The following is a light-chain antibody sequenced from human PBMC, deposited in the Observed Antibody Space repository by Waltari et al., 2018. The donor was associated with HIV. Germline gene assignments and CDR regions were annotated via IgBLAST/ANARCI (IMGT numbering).Light chain of an antibody. J-gene: IGLJ1*01. V-gene: IGLV1-40*01. CDR1: SSNIGAGYD. Sequence: QSVLTQPPSVSGAPGQRVTISCTGSSSNIGAGYDVHWFQQLPGTAPKLLIYADDNRPSAVPDRFSGSKSGTSASLANTGLQAEDEADYYCQSYDSSLSGSFVFGTGTKVTVL. CDR3: QSYDSSLSGSFV. CDR2: ADD.